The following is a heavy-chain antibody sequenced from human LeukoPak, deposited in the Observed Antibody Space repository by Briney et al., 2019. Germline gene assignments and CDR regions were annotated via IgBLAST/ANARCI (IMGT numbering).Heavy chain of an antibody. V-gene: IGHV4-39*01. D-gene: IGHD2-2*01. CDR1: GGSISSSPYY. CDR3: ARHYLSDGILSTFDP. Sequence: SETLSLTCTVSGGSISSSPYYWGWIRQPPGKGLEWIGTIYYRGSTYSNPSLNSRVTVSLDTSKNQFSLRLRSVTAADTALYYCARHYLSDGILSTFDPWGQGTLVTVSS. CDR2: IYYRGST. J-gene: IGHJ5*02.